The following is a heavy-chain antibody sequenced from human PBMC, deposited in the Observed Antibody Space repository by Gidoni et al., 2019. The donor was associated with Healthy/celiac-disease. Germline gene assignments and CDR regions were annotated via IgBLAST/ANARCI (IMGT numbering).Heavy chain of an antibody. CDR2: ISYDGSNK. Sequence: QVQLVESGGGVVQPGRSLRLSCAASGFTFSSYAMHWVRQAPGKGLEWVAVISYDGSNKYYADSVKGRFTISRDNSKNTLYLQMNSLRAEDTAVYYCARGRASARWLNAFDIWGQGTMVTVSS. CDR3: ARGRASARWLNAFDI. J-gene: IGHJ3*02. V-gene: IGHV3-30-3*01. CDR1: GFTFSSYA. D-gene: IGHD6-19*01.